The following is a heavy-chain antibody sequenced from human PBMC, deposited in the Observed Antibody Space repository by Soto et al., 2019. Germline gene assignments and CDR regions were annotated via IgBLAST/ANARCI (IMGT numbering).Heavy chain of an antibody. CDR2: IYYSGST. J-gene: IGHJ6*02. V-gene: IGHV4-59*01. CDR1: GGSISSYY. Sequence: SETLSLTCTVSGGSISSYYWSWIRQPPGKGLEWIGYIYYSGSTNYNPSLKSRVTISVDTSKNQFSLKLSSVSAADTAVYYCARGPYYYYGMDVWGQGTTVTVSS. CDR3: ARGPYYYYGMDV.